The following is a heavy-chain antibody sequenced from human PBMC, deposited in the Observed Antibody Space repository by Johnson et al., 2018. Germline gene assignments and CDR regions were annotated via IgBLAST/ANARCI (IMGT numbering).Heavy chain of an antibody. V-gene: IGHV3-23*04. J-gene: IGHJ6*03. CDR1: GFTLSSCA. Sequence: VQLVESGGGLVQPGGSLRFSCAASGFTLSSCAMSWVRQAPGKGLEDSVKGRFTISRDISKNTLYLHMSSLGVEDSAVYYCAKPSVRAAASRGWHHYYYMDVWGKGTTVTVSS. CDR3: AKPSVRAAASRGWHHYYYMDV. D-gene: IGHD6-13*01.